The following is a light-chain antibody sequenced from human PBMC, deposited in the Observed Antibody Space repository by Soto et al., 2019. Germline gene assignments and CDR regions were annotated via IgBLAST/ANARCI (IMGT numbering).Light chain of an antibody. J-gene: IGKJ2*01. V-gene: IGKV4-1*01. Sequence: DIVMTQSPDSLAVSLGERATINCKSSQSVLFASDNKNYLAWYQQKPGQPPKLLIYWASTRESGVPDRFSGSGSGTDFTLTISSLQPEDVAVYYWQQYYTTPPGYTFGQGTKLEIK. CDR2: WAS. CDR1: QSVLFASDNKNY. CDR3: QQYYTTPPGYT.